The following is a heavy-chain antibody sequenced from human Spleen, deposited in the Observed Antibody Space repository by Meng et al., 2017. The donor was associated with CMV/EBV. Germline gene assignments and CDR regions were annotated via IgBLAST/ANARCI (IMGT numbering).Heavy chain of an antibody. CDR2: IYHSGNT. Sequence: SETLSLTCTVSNGSIGNYYWTWIRQPPGKGLEWIGYIYHSGNTKYNASLKSRVTISIDTSKNQFSLKLKSASAADTAVYYCARIAMGLPQPYNWFDPWGQGTLVTVSS. CDR1: NGSIGNYY. J-gene: IGHJ5*02. V-gene: IGHV4-59*01. D-gene: IGHD5-24*01. CDR3: ARIAMGLPQPYNWFDP.